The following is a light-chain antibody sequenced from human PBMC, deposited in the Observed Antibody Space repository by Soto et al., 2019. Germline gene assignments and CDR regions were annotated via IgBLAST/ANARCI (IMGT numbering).Light chain of an antibody. CDR2: DAY. Sequence: EIVVTQSPATLSASPGERVTVTGRASQFVSTRLAWYQQRAGQVPRLLIYDAYTRALGISARFSGSGSGTEFTLTISSLQSEDFALYYCQEYFQWPPGMVGPGTKVDSK. V-gene: IGKV3-15*01. J-gene: IGKJ1*01. CDR3: QEYFQWPPGM. CDR1: QFVSTR.